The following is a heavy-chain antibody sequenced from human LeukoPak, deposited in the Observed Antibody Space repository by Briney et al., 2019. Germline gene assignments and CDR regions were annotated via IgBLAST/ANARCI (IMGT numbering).Heavy chain of an antibody. Sequence: GGSLRLSCAASGFTFSNYNMNWVRQAPGKGLEWVSHISSSTSTIYYADSVKGRFTISRDNANNLLYLQMNSLRAEDTAVYYCARGGDYWGQGTVVTVSS. V-gene: IGHV3-48*01. J-gene: IGHJ4*02. CDR2: ISSSTSTI. CDR3: ARGGDY. CDR1: GFTFSNYN. D-gene: IGHD5-12*01.